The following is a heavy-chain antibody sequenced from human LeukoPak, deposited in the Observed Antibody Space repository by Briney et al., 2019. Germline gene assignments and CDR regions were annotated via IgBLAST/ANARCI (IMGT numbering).Heavy chain of an antibody. CDR2: IYSDNT. J-gene: IGHJ6*04. V-gene: IGHV3-53*01. CDR3: AELGITMIGGV. Sequence: GGSLRLSCTVSGFTVSSNSMNWVRQAPGKGLEWVSFIYSDNTHYSDSVKGRFTISRDNAKNSLYLQMNSLRAEDTAVYYCAELGITMIGGVWGKGTTVTISS. CDR1: GFTVSSNS. D-gene: IGHD3-10*02.